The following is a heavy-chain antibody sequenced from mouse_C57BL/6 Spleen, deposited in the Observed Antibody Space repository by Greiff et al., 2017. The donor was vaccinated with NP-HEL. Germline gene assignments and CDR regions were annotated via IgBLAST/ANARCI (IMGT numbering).Heavy chain of an antibody. Sequence: QVQLKQSGAELVRPGASVKLSCKASGYTFTDYYINWVKQRPGQGLEWIARIYPGSGNTYYNEKFKGKATLTADKSSSTAYMQLSSLTSEDSAVYFCARNGMISYYFGYWGQGTTLTVSS. CDR1: GYTFTDYY. V-gene: IGHV1-76*01. CDR2: IYPGSGNT. D-gene: IGHD2-4*01. CDR3: ARNGMISYYFGY. J-gene: IGHJ2*01.